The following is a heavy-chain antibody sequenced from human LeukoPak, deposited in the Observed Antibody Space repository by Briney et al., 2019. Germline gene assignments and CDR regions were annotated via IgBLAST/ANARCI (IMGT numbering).Heavy chain of an antibody. J-gene: IGHJ4*02. V-gene: IGHV4-34*01. CDR3: ARARSTAAGLDY. CDR1: GGSISGYY. D-gene: IGHD6-13*01. Sequence: SETLSLTCTVSGGSISGYYWSWIRQPPGKGLEWIGEINHSGSTNYNPSLKSRVTISVDTSKNQFSLKLSSVTAADTAVYYCARARSTAAGLDYWGQGTLVTVSS. CDR2: INHSGST.